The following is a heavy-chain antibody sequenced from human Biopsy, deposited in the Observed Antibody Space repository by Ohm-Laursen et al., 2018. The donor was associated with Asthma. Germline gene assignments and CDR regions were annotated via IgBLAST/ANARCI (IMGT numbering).Heavy chain of an antibody. J-gene: IGHJ6*02. V-gene: IGHV1-69*01. CDR3: ARGYSGTDRIVYYYSGMEV. D-gene: IGHD5-12*01. Sequence: GSSVTVSCNASGGMFGNYAISWVRQAPRQGLEWMGGLIPVLGTADYAPMFEGRVTITADESTSTAYLELTSLRFEDTAVYYCARGYSGTDRIVYYYSGMEVWGQGTTVTVAS. CDR2: LIPVLGTA. CDR1: GGMFGNYA.